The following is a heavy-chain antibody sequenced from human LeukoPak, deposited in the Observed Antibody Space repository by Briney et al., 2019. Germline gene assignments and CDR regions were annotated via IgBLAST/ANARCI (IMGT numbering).Heavy chain of an antibody. CDR1: GGSVSSYY. Sequence: SETLSLTCTVSGGSVSSYYWSWIRQSPGKGLEWIWYIHNSGRTNYNPSLKGRVTGFVDTTKNQVSLRLSSVTAADTAVYYCARRGTISSESYFDYWGQGALVTVSS. D-gene: IGHD1-14*01. V-gene: IGHV4-4*08. J-gene: IGHJ4*02. CDR3: ARRGTISSESYFDY. CDR2: IHNSGRT.